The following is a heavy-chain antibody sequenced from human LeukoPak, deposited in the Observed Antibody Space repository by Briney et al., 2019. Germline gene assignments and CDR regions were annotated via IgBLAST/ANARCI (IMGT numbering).Heavy chain of an antibody. V-gene: IGHV4-34*01. Sequence: SETLSLTCAVYGGSFTTYYWSWIRQPPGKGLEWIGEINHSGSSTYNPSLMGRVTISVDTSKDQFSLKLSSVTAADTAIYDCARGRMTAADNWFDPWGQGTLVTVSS. J-gene: IGHJ5*02. CDR3: ARGRMTAADNWFDP. CDR1: GGSFTTYY. CDR2: INHSGSS. D-gene: IGHD6-13*01.